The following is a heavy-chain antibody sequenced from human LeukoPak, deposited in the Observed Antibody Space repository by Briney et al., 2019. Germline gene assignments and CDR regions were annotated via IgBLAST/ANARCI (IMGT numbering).Heavy chain of an antibody. CDR3: VRVFDY. V-gene: IGHV3-7*03. CDR1: GFTFSTDW. Sequence: GGSLRLSCAASGFTFSTDWMTWVRQAPGKGLEWVANINQHGSEKYYVDSVKGRFTISRDNAKNSLYLQMNSLRAEDTALYYCVRVFDYWGQGTLVTVSS. J-gene: IGHJ4*02. CDR2: INQHGSEK.